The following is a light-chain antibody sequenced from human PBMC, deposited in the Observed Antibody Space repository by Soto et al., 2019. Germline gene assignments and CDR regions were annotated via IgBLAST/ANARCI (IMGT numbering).Light chain of an antibody. CDR3: MQGRESLT. Sequence: ILMTQSPLSLPVTPGEPSSMSCRSSHSLLYSNAYNYIDWYLQKPGQSPQLLIYLGSHRASGVPDRFSGSGSGTNFTLKINRVEAEDVGIYYCMQGRESLTFGQGTRLEIK. J-gene: IGKJ5*01. V-gene: IGKV2-28*01. CDR2: LGS. CDR1: HSLLYSNAYNY.